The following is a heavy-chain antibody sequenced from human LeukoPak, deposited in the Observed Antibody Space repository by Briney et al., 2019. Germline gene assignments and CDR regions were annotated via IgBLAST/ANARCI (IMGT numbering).Heavy chain of an antibody. V-gene: IGHV3-74*01. CDR3: ARDDSSSSGPLS. CDR1: GFTFSSHW. J-gene: IGHJ5*02. Sequence: GGSLRLSCAASGFTFSSHWLHWVRQAPGKGLVWVSRINSDASSTSYADSVKGRFTISRDNAKNTLYLQMNSLRAEDTAVYYCARDDSSSSGPLSWGQGTLVTVSS. CDR2: INSDASST. D-gene: IGHD6-6*01.